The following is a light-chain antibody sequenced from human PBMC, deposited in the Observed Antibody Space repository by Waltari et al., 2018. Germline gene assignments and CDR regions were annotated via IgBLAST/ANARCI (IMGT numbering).Light chain of an antibody. CDR3: QQYNNWPPLT. V-gene: IGKV3-15*01. J-gene: IGKJ4*01. CDR1: QSGSSN. Sequence: EIVMTQSPATLSVSPGERATLSCRASQSGSSNLTWYQQKPGQAPRHLIYGASTRATGIPARFSGSGSGTEFTLTISSLQSEDFAVYYCQQYNNWPPLTFGGGTKVEIK. CDR2: GAS.